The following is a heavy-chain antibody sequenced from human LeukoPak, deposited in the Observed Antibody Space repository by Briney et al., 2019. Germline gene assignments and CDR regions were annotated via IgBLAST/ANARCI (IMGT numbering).Heavy chain of an antibody. Sequence: GGSLRLSCAASGFTFSSYAISWGRQAPGKGLEWVSAISGSGGSTYYAGSVKGRFTISRDNSKNTLYLQMNSLRAEDTAVYYCAKDMGVDTAMVTSLYFDYWGQGTLVTVSS. CDR3: AKDMGVDTAMVTSLYFDY. CDR2: ISGSGGST. J-gene: IGHJ4*02. D-gene: IGHD5-18*01. CDR1: GFTFSSYA. V-gene: IGHV3-23*01.